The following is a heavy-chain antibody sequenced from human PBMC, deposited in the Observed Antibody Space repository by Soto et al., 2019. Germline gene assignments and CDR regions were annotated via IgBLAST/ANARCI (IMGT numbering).Heavy chain of an antibody. V-gene: IGHV5-51*01. Sequence: GESLKISCKGSGYSFTSYWIGWVRQMPGKGLEWMGIIYPGDSDTRYSPSFQGQVTISADKSISTAYLQWSSLKASDTAMYYCATAARPLGRASQQFDYWGQGTLVTVSS. CDR1: GYSFTSYW. J-gene: IGHJ4*02. CDR2: IYPGDSDT. CDR3: ATAARPLGRASQQFDY. D-gene: IGHD6-6*01.